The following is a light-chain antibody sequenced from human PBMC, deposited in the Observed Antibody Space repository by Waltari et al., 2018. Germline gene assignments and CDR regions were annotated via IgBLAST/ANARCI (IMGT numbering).Light chain of an antibody. CDR3: QQYLTTPLT. J-gene: IGKJ5*01. CDR1: QSISTN. V-gene: IGKV3-15*01. Sequence: IVMTQSPATLSVSPGERATLSCRASQSISTNLAWFQEKPGQAPRLLIYGASTRATGVPARFSGSGSGTYFTLVINSLQSEDFAVYYCQQYLTTPLTFGQGTRLEIK. CDR2: GAS.